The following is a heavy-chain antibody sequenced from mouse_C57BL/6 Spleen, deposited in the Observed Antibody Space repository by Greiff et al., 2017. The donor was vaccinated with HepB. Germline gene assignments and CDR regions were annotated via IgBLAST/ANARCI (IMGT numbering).Heavy chain of an antibody. CDR3: TGGDDY. Sequence: EVMLVESGGGLVQPGGSMKLSCVASGFTFSNSWMNWVRQSPEKGLEWVAQIRLKSDNYATHYAESVKGRLTISRDDSKSRVYLQMNNLRAEDTGIYYCTGGDDYWGQGTTLTVSS. D-gene: IGHD3-3*01. J-gene: IGHJ2*01. V-gene: IGHV6-3*01. CDR2: IRLKSDNYAT. CDR1: GFTFSNSW.